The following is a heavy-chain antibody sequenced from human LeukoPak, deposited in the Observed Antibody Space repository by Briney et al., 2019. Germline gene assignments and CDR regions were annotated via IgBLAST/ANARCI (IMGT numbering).Heavy chain of an antibody. CDR2: IYYSGST. V-gene: IGHV4-59*08. CDR1: GGSISSYY. CDR3: ARRTQWPYYFDY. D-gene: IGHD6-19*01. Sequence: SEPLSLTCTVSGGSISSYYWSWIRQPPGKGLEWIGYIYYSGSTNYNPSLKSRVTISVDTSKNQFSLKLSSVTAADTAVYYCARRTQWPYYFDYWGQGTLVTVSS. J-gene: IGHJ4*02.